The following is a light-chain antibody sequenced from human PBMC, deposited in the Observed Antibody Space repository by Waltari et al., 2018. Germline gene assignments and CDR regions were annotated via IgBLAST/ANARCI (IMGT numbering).Light chain of an antibody. J-gene: IGKJ1*01. Sequence: DIQMTQSPSSLSASIGDRITITCRASQAITNDLAWYQQKPGETPKLLIYEASSLQSGISSRFSGSGSGTDFTLTFSSLQSEDFATYYCQHYYTTPRTFGQGTKVEFK. CDR2: EAS. CDR3: QHYYTTPRT. CDR1: QAITND. V-gene: IGKV1-NL1*01.